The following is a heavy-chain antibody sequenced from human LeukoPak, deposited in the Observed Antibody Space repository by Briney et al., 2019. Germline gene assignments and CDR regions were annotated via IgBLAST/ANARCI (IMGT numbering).Heavy chain of an antibody. J-gene: IGHJ6*02. D-gene: IGHD1-20*01. Sequence: SETLSLTCTVSGGFISRYYWIWIRQPPGKALEWLGYICYSEMPKYNTSLTSRVTISVDTSKNQFSLKLCSVTAADTAVYYCARDKTNWYSWNGRRVYGMDVWGQGTTVTVSS. CDR2: ICYSEMP. V-gene: IGHV4-59*01. CDR1: GGFISRYY. CDR3: ARDKTNWYSWNGRRVYGMDV.